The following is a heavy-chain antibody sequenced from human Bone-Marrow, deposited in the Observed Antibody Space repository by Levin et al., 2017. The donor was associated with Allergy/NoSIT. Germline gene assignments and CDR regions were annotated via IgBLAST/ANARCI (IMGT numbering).Heavy chain of an antibody. CDR2: ISGSGGST. V-gene: IGHV3-23*01. J-gene: IGHJ4*02. CDR1: GFTFSSYA. D-gene: IGHD2-21*01. Sequence: GESLKISCAASGFTFSSYAMSWVRQAPGKGLEWVSAISGSGGSTYYADSVKGRFTISRDNSKNTLYLQMNSLRAEDTAVYYCAKDVLGWGSRTDYWGQGTLVTVSS. CDR3: AKDVLGWGSRTDY.